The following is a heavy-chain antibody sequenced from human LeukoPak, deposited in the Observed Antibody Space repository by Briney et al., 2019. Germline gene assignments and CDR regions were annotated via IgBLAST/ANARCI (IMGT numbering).Heavy chain of an antibody. V-gene: IGHV3-9*01. Sequence: GRSLRLSCAASGFTFRDSAMHWVRQVPGKGLEWVSSISWSSEYMFYADSVKGRFTISRDNAKNSLYLQMNSLRAEDTAVYYCARVVNFDWLYVDYWGQGTLVTVSS. CDR3: ARVVNFDWLYVDY. D-gene: IGHD3-9*01. J-gene: IGHJ4*02. CDR2: ISWSSEYM. CDR1: GFTFRDSA.